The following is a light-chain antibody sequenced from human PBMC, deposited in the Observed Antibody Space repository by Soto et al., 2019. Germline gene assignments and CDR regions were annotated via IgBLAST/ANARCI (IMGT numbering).Light chain of an antibody. V-gene: IGKV3-15*01. Sequence: EIVMTQSPATLSVSPGERATLSCRASQSVSFNLAWYQQKFGQAPRLLIYGESTRATGIPARFNGSGSGTEFTLTVGSLQSEDLAVYYCQQYNTWPPLTFGGGTKGAI. CDR1: QSVSFN. CDR3: QQYNTWPPLT. CDR2: GES. J-gene: IGKJ4*01.